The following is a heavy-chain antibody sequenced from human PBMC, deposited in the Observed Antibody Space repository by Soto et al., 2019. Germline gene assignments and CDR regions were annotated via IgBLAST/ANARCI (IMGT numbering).Heavy chain of an antibody. CDR3: ARGDSSGYYILYYYYGMDA. V-gene: IGHV1-69*06. D-gene: IGHD3-22*01. J-gene: IGHJ6*04. CDR2: IIPIFGTA. Sequence: GASVKVSCKASGGTFSSYAISWVRQAPGQGLEGMGGIIPIFGTANYAQKFQGRVTITADKSTSTAYMELSSLRSEDTAVYYCARGDSSGYYILYYYYGMDAWGKGTTATVPS. CDR1: GGTFSSYA.